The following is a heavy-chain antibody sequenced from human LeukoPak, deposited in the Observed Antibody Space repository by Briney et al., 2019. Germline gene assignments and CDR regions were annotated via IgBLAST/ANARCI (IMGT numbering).Heavy chain of an antibody. CDR3: ARDNGAIRAYYYHGMDV. D-gene: IGHD2-8*01. CDR2: IYHSGSI. Sequence: SETLSLTCAVSGGSISSRNWWSWVRQPPGKGLEWIGEIYHSGSINYNPSLNSRVTISVDKSKNQLSLRLTSVTAADTAVYYCARDNGAIRAYYYHGMDVWGQGTTVTVSS. CDR1: GGSISSRNW. V-gene: IGHV4-4*02. J-gene: IGHJ6*02.